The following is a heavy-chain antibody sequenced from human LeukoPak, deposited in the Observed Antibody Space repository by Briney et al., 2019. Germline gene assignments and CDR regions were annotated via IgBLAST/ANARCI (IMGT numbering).Heavy chain of an antibody. J-gene: IGHJ1*01. CDR3: ARAAVVAAAGHEAEYFQH. Sequence: GGSLRLSCAASGFTVSSYYMSWVRQAPGKGLEWVSVIYTGGSTNYADSLKGRFTISRDNSKNTLYLQMTSLRAADTAVYYCARAAVVAAAGHEAEYFQHWGQGTLVTVSS. CDR2: IYTGGST. D-gene: IGHD6-13*01. CDR1: GFTVSSYY. V-gene: IGHV3-53*01.